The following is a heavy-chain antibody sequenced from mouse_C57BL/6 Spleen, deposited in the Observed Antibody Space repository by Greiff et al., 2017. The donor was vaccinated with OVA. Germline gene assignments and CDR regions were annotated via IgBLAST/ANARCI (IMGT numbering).Heavy chain of an antibody. J-gene: IGHJ2*01. CDR2: VYPGDGDT. CDR3: ARIGGDGYFDY. D-gene: IGHD2-3*01. CDR1: GYAFSSSW. V-gene: IGHV1-82*01. Sequence: QVQLQQSGPELVKPGASVKISCKASGYAFSSSWMTWVKQRPGTGLEWIGRVYPGDGDTNYNGKFTGKATLPADTSSSTASMQLSSLTSEYSAVYCCARIGGDGYFDYWGQGTTLTVSS.